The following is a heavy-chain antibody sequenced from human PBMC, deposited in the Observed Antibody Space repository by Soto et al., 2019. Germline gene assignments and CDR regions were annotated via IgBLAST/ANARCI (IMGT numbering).Heavy chain of an antibody. CDR1: GFTFSSYG. V-gene: IGHV3-30*18. CDR3: AKDKVPVVVTAPFDY. D-gene: IGHD2-21*02. Sequence: QVQLVESGGGVVQPGRSLRLSCAASGFTFSSYGMHWFRQAPGKGLEWVAVISYDGSNKYYADSVKGRFTISRDNSKNTLYLQMNTLSAEDTAVYYCAKDKVPVVVTAPFDYWGQGTLVTVSS. CDR2: ISYDGSNK. J-gene: IGHJ4*02.